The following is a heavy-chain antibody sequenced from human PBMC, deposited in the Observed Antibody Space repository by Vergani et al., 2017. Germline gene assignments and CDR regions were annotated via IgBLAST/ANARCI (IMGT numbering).Heavy chain of an antibody. J-gene: IGHJ4*02. CDR3: ANDGYGDEFFDY. CDR2: ISYDGSNK. V-gene: IGHV3-30*18. CDR1: GFTFSSYG. Sequence: QVQLVESGGGVVQPGRSLRLSCAASGFTFSSYGMHWVRQAPGKGLEWVAVISYDGSNKYYADSVKGRFTISRDNSKNTLYLQMNSLRAEDTAVYYCANDGYGDEFFDYWGQGTLVTGSS. D-gene: IGHD4-17*01.